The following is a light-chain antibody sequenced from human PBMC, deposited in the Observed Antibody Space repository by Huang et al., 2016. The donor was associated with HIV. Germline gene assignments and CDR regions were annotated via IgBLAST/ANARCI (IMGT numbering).Light chain of an antibody. CDR2: DAH. V-gene: IGKV3-15*01. Sequence: ILLTQSPVTLSAFPGDKVTFSCRASESVSGNVAWFQPRRGQSPRLLIYDAHIRQDDFPDRFRGNGFGTEFTLTIAGLQSEDFALYFCQQYNAWPWTFGQGTKVEV. CDR1: ESVSGN. J-gene: IGKJ1*01. CDR3: QQYNAWPWT.